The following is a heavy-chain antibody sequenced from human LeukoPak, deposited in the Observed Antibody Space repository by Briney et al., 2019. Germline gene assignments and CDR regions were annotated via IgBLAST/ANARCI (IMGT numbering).Heavy chain of an antibody. CDR2: INHSGST. CDR3: ARGPRWLHRGAYFDY. D-gene: IGHD5-24*01. J-gene: IGHJ4*02. CDR1: GGSFSGYY. V-gene: IGHV4-34*01. Sequence: SETLSLTCAAYGGSFSGYYWSWIRQPPGKGLEWIGEINHSGSTNYNPSLKSRVTISVDTSKNQFSLKLSSVTAADTAVYYCARGPRWLHRGAYFDYWGQGTLVTVSS.